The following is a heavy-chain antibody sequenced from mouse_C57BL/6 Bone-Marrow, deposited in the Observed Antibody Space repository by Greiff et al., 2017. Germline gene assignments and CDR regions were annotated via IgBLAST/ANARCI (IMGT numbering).Heavy chain of an antibody. Sequence: EVQLVESGPELVKPGASVKIPCKASGYTFTDYNMDWVKQSHGKSLEWIGDINPNNGGTIYNQKFKGKATLTVDKSSSTAYMELRSLTSEDTAVYYCARYYYGSRGYAMDYWGQGTSVTVSS. V-gene: IGHV1-18*01. J-gene: IGHJ4*01. D-gene: IGHD1-1*01. CDR3: ARYYYGSRGYAMDY. CDR1: GYTFTDYN. CDR2: INPNNGGT.